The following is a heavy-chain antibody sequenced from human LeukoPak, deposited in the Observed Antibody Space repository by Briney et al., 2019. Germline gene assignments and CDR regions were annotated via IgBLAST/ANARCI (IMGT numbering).Heavy chain of an antibody. CDR2: ISSSSSYI. V-gene: IGHV3-21*01. Sequence: KAGGSLSLSCAASRFTFRDYTMNWVRQAPGKGLQWVSSISSSSSYIYYAHSVKGRSTLSRDNATTSLYLQMNSLRAEDTAVYYCARHTNLLRPASDAFAFWGQGTLVTVSS. CDR1: RFTFRDYT. CDR3: ARHTNLLRPASDAFAF. J-gene: IGHJ3*01. D-gene: IGHD1-14*01.